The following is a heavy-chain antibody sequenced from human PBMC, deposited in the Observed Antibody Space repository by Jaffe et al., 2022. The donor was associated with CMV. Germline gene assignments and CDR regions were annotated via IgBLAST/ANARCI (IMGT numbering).Heavy chain of an antibody. CDR1: GFTFSSYW. CDR2: INSDGSST. J-gene: IGHJ4*02. Sequence: EVQLVESGGGLVQPGGSLRLSCAASGFTFSSYWMHWVRQAPGKGLVWVSRINSDGSSTSYADSVKGRFTISRDNAKNTLYLQMNSLRAEDTAVYYCARDVATYYDFWSGYYTGEGTGYFDYWGQGTLVTVSS. CDR3: ARDVATYYDFWSGYYTGEGTGYFDY. D-gene: IGHD3-3*01. V-gene: IGHV3-74*01.